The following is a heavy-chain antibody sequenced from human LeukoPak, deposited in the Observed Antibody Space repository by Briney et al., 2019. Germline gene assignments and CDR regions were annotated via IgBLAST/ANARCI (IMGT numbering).Heavy chain of an antibody. J-gene: IGHJ6*02. CDR2: ISGSGGST. V-gene: IGHV3-23*01. Sequence: GGSLRLSCAASGFTSSSYAMSWVRQAPGKGLEWVSAISGSGGSTYYADSVKGRFTISRDSSKNTLYLQMNSLRAEDTAVYYCAKGGGQYYYGMDVWGQGTTVTVSS. CDR3: AKGGGQYYYGMDV. D-gene: IGHD4-23*01. CDR1: GFTSSSYA.